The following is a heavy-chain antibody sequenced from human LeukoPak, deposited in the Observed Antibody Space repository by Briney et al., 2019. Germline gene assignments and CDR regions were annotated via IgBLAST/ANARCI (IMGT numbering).Heavy chain of an antibody. V-gene: IGHV4-4*02. CDR2: IYHSGST. CDR3: ARADYGDSRAEYFQH. J-gene: IGHJ1*01. CDR1: GGSISSSNW. Sequence: SETLSITCAVSGGSISSSNWWSWVRQPPGKGLEWIGEIYHSGSTNYNPSLKSRVTISVDTSKNQFSLKLSSVTAADTAVYYCARADYGDSRAEYFQHWGQGTLVTVSS. D-gene: IGHD4-17*01.